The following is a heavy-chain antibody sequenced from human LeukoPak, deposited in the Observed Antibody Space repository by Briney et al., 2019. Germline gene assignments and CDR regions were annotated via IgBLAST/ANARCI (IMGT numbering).Heavy chain of an antibody. V-gene: IGHV3-30-3*01. J-gene: IGHJ4*02. Sequence: GRSLRLSCAASGFTFSSYAMHWVRQAPGKGLEWVAVISYDGSNKYYADSVRGRFTISRDNSKNTLYLQMNSLRAEDTAVYYCARDGSPNYYDSSGYYYWGQGTPVTVSS. CDR3: ARDGSPNYYDSSGYYY. CDR1: GFTFSSYA. D-gene: IGHD3-22*01. CDR2: ISYDGSNK.